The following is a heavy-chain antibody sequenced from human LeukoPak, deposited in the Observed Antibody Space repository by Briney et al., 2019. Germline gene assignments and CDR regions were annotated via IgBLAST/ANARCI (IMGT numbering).Heavy chain of an antibody. CDR3: ARVRVGAKDYYYYMDV. Sequence: GASVKVSCKASGYTFTSYDINWVRQATGQGREWMGWMNPNSGNTGYAQKFQGRVTMTRNTSISTAYMELSSLRSEDTAVYYCARVRVGAKDYYYYMDVWGKGTTVTVSS. J-gene: IGHJ6*03. D-gene: IGHD1-26*01. CDR1: GYTFTSYD. V-gene: IGHV1-8*01. CDR2: MNPNSGNT.